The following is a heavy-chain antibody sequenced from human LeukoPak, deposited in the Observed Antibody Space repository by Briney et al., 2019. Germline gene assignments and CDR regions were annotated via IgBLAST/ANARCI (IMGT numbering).Heavy chain of an antibody. D-gene: IGHD6-19*01. V-gene: IGHV3-23*01. CDR2: LSGSGGST. CDR3: AKEYSSGGFDY. CDR1: GFTFSIYA. Sequence: PGGSLRLSCAASGFTFSIYAMSWVRQAPGQELEWVSSLSGSGGSTYYADSVKGRFTISRDNSKNTLYLQMNSLRAEDTAVYYCAKEYSSGGFDYWGQGTLVTVSS. J-gene: IGHJ4*02.